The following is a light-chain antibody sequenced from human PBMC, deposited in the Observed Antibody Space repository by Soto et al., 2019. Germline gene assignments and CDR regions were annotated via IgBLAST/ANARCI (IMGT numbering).Light chain of an antibody. CDR3: QQRTNWLLT. Sequence: EIVLTQSPATLSLSPGERATLSCRASQSVSSYLAWYQQKPGQAPRLLIYDASNRATGIPARFSGSGSGTGLPLPISSLEPEDFAVYYCQQRTNWLLTFGGGTKVEIK. CDR2: DAS. CDR1: QSVSSY. V-gene: IGKV3-11*01. J-gene: IGKJ4*01.